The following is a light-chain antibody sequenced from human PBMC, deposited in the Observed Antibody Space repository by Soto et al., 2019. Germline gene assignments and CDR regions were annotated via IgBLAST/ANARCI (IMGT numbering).Light chain of an antibody. Sequence: EIVRTRPRSTLHVSTGERATLCCRAGQGVTTNFAWYQQKSGHSHRPLTYEVSIRATGVPARFSATGSETDFTLPICFLQSEDSAIYFCQQYNNWPFSFGQPTLLEI. CDR1: QGVTTN. V-gene: IGKV3D-15*03. CDR3: QQYNNWPFS. CDR2: EVS. J-gene: IGKJ5*01.